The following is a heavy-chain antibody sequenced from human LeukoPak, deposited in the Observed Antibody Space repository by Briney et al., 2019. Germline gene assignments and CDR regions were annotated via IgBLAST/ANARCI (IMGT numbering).Heavy chain of an antibody. CDR1: GFTFSSYW. D-gene: IGHD1-26*01. Sequence: GSLRLSCAASGFTFSSYWMSWIRQPPGKGLEWIGNIYYTGSTYYNASLKSRVTISIDTSKNQFSLKLNSVTAADTAVYYCAKSGGYGLIDYWGQGTLVTVSS. CDR3: AKSGGYGLIDY. CDR2: IYYTGST. V-gene: IGHV4-59*04. J-gene: IGHJ4*02.